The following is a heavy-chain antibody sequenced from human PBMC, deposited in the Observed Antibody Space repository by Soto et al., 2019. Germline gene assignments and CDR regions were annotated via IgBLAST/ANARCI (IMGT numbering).Heavy chain of an antibody. Sequence: ASVKVSCKASGYTFTIYAMHWVRQAPGQRLEWMGWINAGNGNTKYSQKFQGRVTITRDTSASTAYMELSSLRSEDAAVYYCARDATRPAARYYYYYYMDVWGKGTTVTVSS. D-gene: IGHD2-2*01. CDR3: ARDATRPAARYYYYYYMDV. V-gene: IGHV1-3*01. CDR1: GYTFTIYA. J-gene: IGHJ6*03. CDR2: INAGNGNT.